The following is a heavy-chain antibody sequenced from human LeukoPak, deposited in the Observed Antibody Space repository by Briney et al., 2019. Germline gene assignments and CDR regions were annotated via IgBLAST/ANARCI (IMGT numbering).Heavy chain of an antibody. CDR2: ISSSSSYI. D-gene: IGHD3-22*01. Sequence: GGSLTLSCAASGFTFSSYSVNWVRQAPGKGLEWVSSISSSSSYIYYADSVKGRFTISRDNAKNSLYLQMNSLRAEDTAVYYCARDFVVSYYYDSSGSYYFDYWGQGTLVAVSS. V-gene: IGHV3-21*01. CDR1: GFTFSSYS. J-gene: IGHJ4*02. CDR3: ARDFVVSYYYDSSGSYYFDY.